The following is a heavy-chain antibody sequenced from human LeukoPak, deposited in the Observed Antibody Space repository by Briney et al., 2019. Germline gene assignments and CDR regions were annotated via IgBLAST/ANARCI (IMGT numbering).Heavy chain of an antibody. D-gene: IGHD2-21*01. CDR2: ICMSNSFI. J-gene: IGHJ6*03. CDR3: AGGAHLYQYYMDV. CDR1: GFIFSTYS. V-gene: IGHV3-21*01. Sequence: GGSLRLSCAVSGFIFSTYSMNWVRQAPGKGLECVSSICMSNSFIKYADSVKSRVTISRDNAKNSVYLQVNSLRAEDTAVYYCAGGAHLYQYYMDVWGTGTTVTVSS.